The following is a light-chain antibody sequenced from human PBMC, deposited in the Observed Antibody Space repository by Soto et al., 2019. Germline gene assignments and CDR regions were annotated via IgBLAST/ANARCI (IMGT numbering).Light chain of an antibody. Sequence: QSVLTQPPSVPGAPGQRVTISCTGSSSNIGAGYDVHWYQQRPGTAPKLLIYGNSNRPSGVPDRFSGSKSGTSASLAITGLQAEDEADYYCQSYDSSLSGVVFGGGTKVTVL. CDR1: SSNIGAGYD. V-gene: IGLV1-40*01. CDR3: QSYDSSLSGVV. J-gene: IGLJ2*01. CDR2: GNS.